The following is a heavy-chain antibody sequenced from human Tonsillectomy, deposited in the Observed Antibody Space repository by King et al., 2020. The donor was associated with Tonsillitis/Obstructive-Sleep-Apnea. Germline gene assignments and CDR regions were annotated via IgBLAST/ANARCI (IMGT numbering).Heavy chain of an antibody. CDR1: GFTFSDYA. V-gene: IGHV3-23*04. CDR2: ASNSGGTS. Sequence: VQLVESGGGLVQPGGSLRLSCAVSGFTFSDYAMSWVRQAPGKGLEWVSGASNSGGTSHYADAVKGRFTISRDNSKNTLYLQLNSLRAEDTAVYYCAKSEGGRAVAGSFDPWGQGTLVTVS. D-gene: IGHD6-19*01. J-gene: IGHJ5*02. CDR3: AKSEGGRAVAGSFDP.